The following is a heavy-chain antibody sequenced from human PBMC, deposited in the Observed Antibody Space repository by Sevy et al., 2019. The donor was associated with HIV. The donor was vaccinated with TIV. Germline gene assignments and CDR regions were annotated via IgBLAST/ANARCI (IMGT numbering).Heavy chain of an antibody. CDR3: ARDQVYYDSSGYSDSYYYYGMDV. V-gene: IGHV3-74*01. J-gene: IGHJ6*02. CDR2: INSDGSST. D-gene: IGHD3-22*01. Sequence: GGSLRLSCAASGFTFSSYWMHWVRQAPGKGLVWVSRINSDGSSTSYADSVKGRFTISRDNAKNTLYLQMNSLRAEDTAVYYCARDQVYYDSSGYSDSYYYYGMDVWGQGTTVTVSS. CDR1: GFTFSSYW.